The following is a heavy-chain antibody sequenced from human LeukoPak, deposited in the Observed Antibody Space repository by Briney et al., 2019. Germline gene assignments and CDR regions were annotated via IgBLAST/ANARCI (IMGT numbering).Heavy chain of an antibody. CDR3: ARDQTWFDP. CDR2: IIGSVGGT. J-gene: IGHJ5*02. CDR1: GFTFSSYA. Sequence: GGSLRLSCAASGFTFSSYAMSWVRQAPGKGLEWVSTIIGSVGGTYYADSVEGRFTISRDNSKNTLSLQMSSLRAEDTAVYYCARDQTWFDPWGQGTLVTVSS. V-gene: IGHV3-23*01.